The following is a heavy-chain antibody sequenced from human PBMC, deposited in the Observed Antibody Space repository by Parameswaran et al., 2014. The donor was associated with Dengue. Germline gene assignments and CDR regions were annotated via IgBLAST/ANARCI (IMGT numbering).Heavy chain of an antibody. Sequence: WIRQPPGKGLVWVSRINNDGSSTNYADSVKGRFTISRDNAKNTLYLQMNSLRAEDTAVYYCASSQLVSGYWGQGTLVTVSS. V-gene: IGHV3-74*01. D-gene: IGHD6-6*01. CDR3: ASSQLVSGY. CDR2: INNDGSST. J-gene: IGHJ4*02.